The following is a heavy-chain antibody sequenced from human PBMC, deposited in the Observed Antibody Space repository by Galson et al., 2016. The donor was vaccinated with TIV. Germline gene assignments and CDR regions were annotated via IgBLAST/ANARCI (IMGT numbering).Heavy chain of an antibody. V-gene: IGHV4-30-4*08. J-gene: IGHJ6*02. CDR3: ARCRGDYYYGIDV. CDR1: DASISNGDYY. CDR2: VYYSGST. Sequence: TLSLTCSVFDASISNGDYYWTWIRQPPGKGPEWIGYVYYSGSTNYNPSLKSRVTLSVDRSTNQFSLNLNSVTAADTAVYSCARCRGDYYYGIDVWGQGTTVTVSS. D-gene: IGHD3-10*01.